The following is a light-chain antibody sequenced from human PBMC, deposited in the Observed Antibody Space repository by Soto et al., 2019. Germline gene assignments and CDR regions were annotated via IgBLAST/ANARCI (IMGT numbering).Light chain of an antibody. CDR2: EVS. J-gene: IGLJ1*01. V-gene: IGLV2-8*01. CDR3: SSYAGSNTPYV. CDR1: SSDVGGYNY. Sequence: QSLLPHPPSSSGSPGQSVTISCTGTSSDVGGYNYVSWYQQHPGKAPKLMIYEVSKRPSGVPDRFSGSKSGNTASLTVSGLQAEDEADYYCSSYAGSNTPYVFGTGTKVTVL.